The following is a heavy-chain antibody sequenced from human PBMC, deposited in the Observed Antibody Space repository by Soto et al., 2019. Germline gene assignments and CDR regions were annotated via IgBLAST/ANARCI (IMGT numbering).Heavy chain of an antibody. CDR3: ARDRVAAAGPFDY. CDR1: GYTFTSNG. V-gene: IGHV1-18*01. CDR2: ISAYNGNT. J-gene: IGHJ4*02. D-gene: IGHD6-13*01. Sequence: ASVKVSCKTSGYTFTSNGISWVRQAPGQGLEWMGWISAYNGNTNYAQKVQGRVTMTTDTSTTTAYMELRSLRSDDTAVYYRARDRVAAAGPFDYWGQGTLVTDSS.